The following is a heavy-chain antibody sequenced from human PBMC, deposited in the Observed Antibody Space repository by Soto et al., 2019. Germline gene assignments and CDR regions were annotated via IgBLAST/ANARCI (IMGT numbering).Heavy chain of an antibody. CDR1: GGSISSGGNS. CDR3: ARVPDR. CDR2: IYHSGST. D-gene: IGHD2-2*01. Sequence: QLQMQDSGSGLVNPSQTLSLTCAVSGGSISSGGNSWSWIRQPPGKGLEWIGYIYHSGSTYYNPSLKSRVTISVDRSKNQFSLKLSSVTAADTAVYYCARVPDRWGQGTLVTVSS. V-gene: IGHV4-30-2*01. J-gene: IGHJ5*02.